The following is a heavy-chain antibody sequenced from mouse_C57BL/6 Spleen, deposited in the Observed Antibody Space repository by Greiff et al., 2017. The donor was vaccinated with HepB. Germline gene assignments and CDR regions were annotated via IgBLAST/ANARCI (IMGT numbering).Heavy chain of an antibody. J-gene: IGHJ3*01. Sequence: EVQLQQSGPGLVKPSQSLSLTCSVTGYSITSGYYWNWIRQFPGNKLEWMGYISYDGSNNYNPSLKNRISITRDTSKNQFFLKLNSVTTEDTATYYCARANWEGFAYWGQGTLVTVSA. CDR3: ARANWEGFAY. CDR1: GYSITSGYY. D-gene: IGHD4-1*01. V-gene: IGHV3-6*01. CDR2: ISYDGSN.